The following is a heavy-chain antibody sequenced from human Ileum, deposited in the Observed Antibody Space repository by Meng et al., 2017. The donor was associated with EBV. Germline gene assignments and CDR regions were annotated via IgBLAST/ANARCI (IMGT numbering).Heavy chain of an antibody. Sequence: QVQRVQSGAEVKKPWASVKVSCKASGYTFTNYDISWVRQATGQGLEWMGWMNPKTGTAHYAQKFQGRVSMTRDTSITTAHMELSSLTSEDTAVYYCVRTLERGDYWGQGTLVTVSS. V-gene: IGHV1-8*01. CDR3: VRTLERGDY. D-gene: IGHD5-24*01. J-gene: IGHJ4*02. CDR1: GYTFTNYD. CDR2: MNPKTGTA.